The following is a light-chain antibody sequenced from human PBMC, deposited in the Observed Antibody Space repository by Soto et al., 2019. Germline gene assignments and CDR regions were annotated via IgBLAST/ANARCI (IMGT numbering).Light chain of an antibody. CDR2: DNT. Sequence: QSVLTQPPSVSGAPGQRVTIPCTGSRSNIGANFGVQWYQQLPGTAPKLLIYDNTNRPSGVPDRFSGSKSGTSGSLAITGLQAEDEADYSCQSYDNSLTAVIFGGGTKLTVL. CDR3: QSYDNSLTAVI. V-gene: IGLV1-40*01. J-gene: IGLJ2*01. CDR1: RSNIGANFG.